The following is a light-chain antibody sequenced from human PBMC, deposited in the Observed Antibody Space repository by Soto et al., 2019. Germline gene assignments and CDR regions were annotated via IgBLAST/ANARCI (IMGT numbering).Light chain of an antibody. J-gene: IGKJ1*01. CDR1: QTISSW. CDR2: KAS. CDR3: QHYNSYSEA. V-gene: IGKV1-5*03. Sequence: DIQMTQSPSTLSGSVGDRDTITCRTSQTISSWLAWYQQKPGKAPKXLIYKASTLKSGVPSRFSGSGSGTEFTLTISSLQPDDFATYYCQHYNSYSEAFGQGTKVDIK.